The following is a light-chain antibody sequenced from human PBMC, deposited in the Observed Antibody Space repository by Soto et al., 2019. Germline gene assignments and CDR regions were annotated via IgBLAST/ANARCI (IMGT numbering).Light chain of an antibody. V-gene: IGKV1-5*03. CDR1: QTIDSW. CDR3: QQYHIYSGT. Sequence: DIQMTQSPSTLSASVGDRVTITCRASQTIDSWLAWYQQRPGKPPNLLIYKASTLASGVPSSFSGSGSGTEFTLTINSLQPDDFATYDCQQYHIYSGTFGRGTRLEIK. CDR2: KAS. J-gene: IGKJ5*01.